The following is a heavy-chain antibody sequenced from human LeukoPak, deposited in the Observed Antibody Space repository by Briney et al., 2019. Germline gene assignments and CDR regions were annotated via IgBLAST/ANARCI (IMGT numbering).Heavy chain of an antibody. CDR1: GGSISSSNW. Sequence: SETLSLTCAVSGGSISSSNWWNWFRQPPGKGLEGTEEIYHSGSTNYNLSLKSRVTISVDKSKNQFSLKLASVTAADTAVYYCARVKASRGYYNAVASVIDMWGHGTMVTVSS. CDR2: IYHSGST. J-gene: IGHJ3*02. V-gene: IGHV4-4*02. CDR3: ARVKASRGYYNAVASVIDM. D-gene: IGHD3-22*01.